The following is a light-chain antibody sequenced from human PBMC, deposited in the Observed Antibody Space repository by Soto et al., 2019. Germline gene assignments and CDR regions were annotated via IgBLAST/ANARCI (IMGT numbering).Light chain of an antibody. J-gene: IGKJ2*01. CDR3: QQYGGSPGYT. CDR2: GAS. V-gene: IGKV3-20*01. Sequence: EIVLTQSPGTLSLSPGERATLSCRASQSVSSSYLAWYQHKPGQAPRLLIYGASSRATGIPDRFSGSGSGTDFTLTISRLEPEDFAVYYCQQYGGSPGYTFGQGTKLEIK. CDR1: QSVSSSY.